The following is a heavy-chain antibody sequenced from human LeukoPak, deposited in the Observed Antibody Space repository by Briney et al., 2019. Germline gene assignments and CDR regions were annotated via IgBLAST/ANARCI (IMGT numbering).Heavy chain of an antibody. D-gene: IGHD3-3*01. Sequence: TLSLTCTVSGGSISSGGYYWSWIRQHPGKGLEWIGYIYYSGSTYYNPSLKSRVTILVDTSKNQFSLKLSSVTAADTAVYYCARSKVFRPWYFDLWGRGTLVTVSS. CDR3: ARSKVFRPWYFDL. CDR2: IYYSGST. CDR1: GGSISSGGYY. J-gene: IGHJ2*01. V-gene: IGHV4-31*03.